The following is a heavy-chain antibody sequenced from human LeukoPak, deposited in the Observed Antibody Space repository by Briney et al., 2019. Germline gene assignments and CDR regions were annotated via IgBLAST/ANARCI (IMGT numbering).Heavy chain of an antibody. V-gene: IGHV3-7*03. J-gene: IGHJ4*02. D-gene: IGHD6-6*01. CDR1: GFTFSSYW. CDR2: IKQDGSEK. Sequence: PGGSLRLSCAASGFTFSSYWMTWVRQAPGKGLEWVANIKQDGSEKYSVDSVKGRFTISRDNARSSLYLQMNSLRAEDTAVYYCARGYSSSSWSLFDYWGQGTLVTVSS. CDR3: ARGYSSSSWSLFDY.